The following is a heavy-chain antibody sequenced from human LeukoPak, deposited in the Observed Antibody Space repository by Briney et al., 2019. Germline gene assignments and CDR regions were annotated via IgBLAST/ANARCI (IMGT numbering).Heavy chain of an antibody. V-gene: IGHV3-48*01. Sequence: GGSLRLSCAASGFTFSSYSVTWVRQAPGKGLEWVSYISSSSSTIYYADSVKGRFTISRDNAKNSLYLQMNSLRAEDTAVYYCARDIGGIAVAGDPYYYGMDVWGQGTTVTVSS. J-gene: IGHJ6*02. CDR2: ISSSSSTI. CDR1: GFTFSSYS. CDR3: ARDIGGIAVAGDPYYYGMDV. D-gene: IGHD6-19*01.